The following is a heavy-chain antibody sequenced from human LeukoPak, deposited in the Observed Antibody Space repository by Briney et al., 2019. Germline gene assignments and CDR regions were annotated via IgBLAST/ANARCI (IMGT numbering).Heavy chain of an antibody. V-gene: IGHV4-59*01. CDR3: ARSDYSNYLGY. CDR2: IYYSGST. D-gene: IGHD4-11*01. Sequence: PSETLSLTCTVSGGSISSYYWSWIRQPPGKGLEWIGYIYYSGSTNYNPSLKSRVTISVDTSKNQFSLKLSSVTAADTAVYYCARSDYSNYLGYWGQGTLVTVSS. J-gene: IGHJ4*02. CDR1: GGSISSYY.